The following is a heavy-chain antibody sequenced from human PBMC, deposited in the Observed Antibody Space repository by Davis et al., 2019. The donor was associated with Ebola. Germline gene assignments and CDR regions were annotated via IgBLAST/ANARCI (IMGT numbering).Heavy chain of an antibody. J-gene: IGHJ5*02. V-gene: IGHV4-34*08. D-gene: IGHD4-17*01. CDR3: AATIDYGDHFDP. CDR1: GFTFGDYA. CDR2: INHSGST. Sequence: ESLKISCTASGFTFGDYAMSWFRQPPGKGLEWIGEINHSGSTNYNPSLKSRVTISVDTSKNQFSLKLSSVTAADTAVYYCAATIDYGDHFDPWGQGTLVTVSS.